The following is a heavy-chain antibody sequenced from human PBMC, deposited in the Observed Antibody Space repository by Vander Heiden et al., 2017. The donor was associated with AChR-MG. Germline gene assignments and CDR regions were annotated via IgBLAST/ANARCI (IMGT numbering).Heavy chain of an antibody. CDR1: GFTFSSYS. CDR2: ISRCSSDI. D-gene: IGHD3-10*01. J-gene: IGHJ4*02. V-gene: IGHV3-21*01. CDR3: ARDRPSRTMVRGVITY. Sequence: EVQLVESGGGLVKPGGSLSLSCAASGFTFSSYSMNWGRQAPGKGLEWVSSISRCSSDIYNADSVKGRFTISRDNAKNSLYLQMNSLRAEDTAVYYCARDRPSRTMVRGVITYWGQGTLVTVSS.